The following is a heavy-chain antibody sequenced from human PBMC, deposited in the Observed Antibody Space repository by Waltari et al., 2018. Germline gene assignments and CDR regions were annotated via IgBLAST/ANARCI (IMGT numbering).Heavy chain of an antibody. CDR3: TRASIFGVALDAFDL. J-gene: IGHJ3*01. CDR1: AGSITSRNHY. CDR2: VFYNGDT. Sequence: QVQLQESGPGLLKPSENLSLTCSVSAGSITSRNHYWGWIRQPPGKGLEWIGSVFYNGDTYYNPSLKSRVTVSVDTSKNQVSLKLSSVTAADTAVYYCTRASIFGVALDAFDLWGQGTMVSVSS. V-gene: IGHV4-39*01. D-gene: IGHD3-3*01.